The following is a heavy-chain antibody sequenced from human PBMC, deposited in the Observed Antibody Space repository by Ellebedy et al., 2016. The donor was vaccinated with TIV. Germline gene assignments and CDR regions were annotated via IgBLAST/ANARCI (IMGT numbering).Heavy chain of an antibody. J-gene: IGHJ4*02. CDR3: AREGIVGAAFDY. CDR2: IIPIFGTA. V-gene: IGHV1-69*13. D-gene: IGHD1-26*01. Sequence: SVKVSCXASGYTFTGYYMHWVRQAPGQGLEWMGGIIPIFGTANYAQKFQGRVTITADESTSTAYMELSSLRSEDTAVYYCAREGIVGAAFDYWGQGTLVTVSS. CDR1: GYTFTGYY.